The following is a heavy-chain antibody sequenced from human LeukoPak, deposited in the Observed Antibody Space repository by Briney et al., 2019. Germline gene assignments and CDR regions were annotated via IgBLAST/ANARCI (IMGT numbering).Heavy chain of an antibody. CDR1: GGTFSSYA. D-gene: IGHD3-3*01. CDR2: IIPIFGTA. Sequence: SVKVSCKASGGTFSSYAISWVRQAPGQGLEWMGGIIPIFGTANYAQTFQGRVTITTDESKSTAYMELSSLRSEDTAVYYCARGTRDDFWSGYYTLDYWGQGTLVTVSS. CDR3: ARGTRDDFWSGYYTLDY. J-gene: IGHJ4*02. V-gene: IGHV1-69*05.